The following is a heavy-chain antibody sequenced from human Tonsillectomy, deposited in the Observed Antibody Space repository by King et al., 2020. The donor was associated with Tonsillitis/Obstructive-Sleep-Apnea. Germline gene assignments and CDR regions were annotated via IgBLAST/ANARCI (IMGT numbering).Heavy chain of an antibody. V-gene: IGHV1-18*01. J-gene: IGHJ4*02. D-gene: IGHD3-22*01. Sequence: QLVQSGAEVKKPGASVKVSCKASGYTFTTYGISWVRQAPGQGLEWMGWISAYNGDTNYAQKLQDRVTLTTDTSTSTAYMEVRSLRSDDTAVYYCARDSRSHYYDTSGYYTFEYWGQGTLVTVSS. CDR3: ARDSRSHYYDTSGYYTFEY. CDR2: ISAYNGDT. CDR1: GYTFTTYG.